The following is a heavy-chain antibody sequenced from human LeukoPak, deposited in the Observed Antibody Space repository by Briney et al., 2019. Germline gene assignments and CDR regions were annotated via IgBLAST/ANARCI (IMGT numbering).Heavy chain of an antibody. CDR2: ISGSGGST. J-gene: IGHJ4*02. Sequence: GGSLRLSCAASGFTFSSYAMSWVRQAPGKGLEWVSAISGSGGSTYYADSVKGRFTISGDNSKNTLYLQMNSLRAEDTAVYYCANPYYYDSSGSYFDYWGQGTLVTVSS. CDR1: GFTFSSYA. V-gene: IGHV3-23*01. D-gene: IGHD3-22*01. CDR3: ANPYYYDSSGSYFDY.